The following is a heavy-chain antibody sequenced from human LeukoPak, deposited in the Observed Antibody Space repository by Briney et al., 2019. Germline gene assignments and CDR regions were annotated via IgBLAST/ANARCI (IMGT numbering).Heavy chain of an antibody. V-gene: IGHV1-8*01. J-gene: IGHJ3*02. Sequence: ASVKVSCEASGYTFTSYDINWVRQATGQGLEWMGWMNPNSGNTGYAQKFQGRVTMTRNTSISTAYMELSSLRSEDTAVYYCARGGVSIIVVVVAATRVFAFDIWGQGTMVTVSS. CDR1: GYTFTSYD. D-gene: IGHD2-15*01. CDR3: ARGGVSIIVVVVAATRVFAFDI. CDR2: MNPNSGNT.